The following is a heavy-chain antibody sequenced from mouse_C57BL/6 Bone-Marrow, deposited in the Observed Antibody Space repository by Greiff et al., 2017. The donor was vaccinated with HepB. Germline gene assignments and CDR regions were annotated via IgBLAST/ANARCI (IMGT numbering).Heavy chain of an antibody. CDR3: ASTYLLWSRVAFFAY. CDR1: GFTFSSYG. J-gene: IGHJ3*01. D-gene: IGHD2-2*01. V-gene: IGHV5-6*01. Sequence: EVQRVESGGDLVKPGGSLKLSCAASGFTFSSYGMSWVRQTPDKRLEWVATISSGGSYTYYPDSVKGRFTISRDNAKNTLYLQMSSLKSEDTAMYYFASTYLLWSRVAFFAYWGQGTLVTVSA. CDR2: ISSGGSYT.